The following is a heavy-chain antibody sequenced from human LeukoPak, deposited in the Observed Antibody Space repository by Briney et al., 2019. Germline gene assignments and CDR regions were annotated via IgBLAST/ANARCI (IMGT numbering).Heavy chain of an antibody. CDR1: GFTFSSYA. CDR3: AKGHIVGATLDDAFDI. J-gene: IGHJ3*02. V-gene: IGHV3-23*01. Sequence: GGSLRLSCAASGFTFSSYAMSWARQAPGKGLEWVSAISGSGGSTYYADSVKGRFTISRDNSKNTLYLQMNSLRAEDTAVYYCAKGHIVGATLDDAFDIWGQGTMVTVSS. D-gene: IGHD1-26*01. CDR2: ISGSGGST.